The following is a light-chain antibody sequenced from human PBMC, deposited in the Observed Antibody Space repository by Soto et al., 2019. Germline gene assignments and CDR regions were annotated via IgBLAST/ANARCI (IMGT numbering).Light chain of an antibody. V-gene: IGLV8-61*01. Sequence: QTVVTQEPSFSVSPGGTVTLTCGLSSGSVSTSYYPSWYQQTPGQAPRTLIYSTNTRSSGVPDRFSGSILGNKAALTITGAQADDESDYYCVLYMGSGTPGFCVGTKLTVL. CDR1: SGSVSTSYY. CDR2: STN. J-gene: IGLJ2*01. CDR3: VLYMGSGTPG.